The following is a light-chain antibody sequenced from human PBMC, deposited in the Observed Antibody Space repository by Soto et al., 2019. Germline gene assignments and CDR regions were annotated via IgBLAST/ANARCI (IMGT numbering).Light chain of an antibody. CDR3: SSYGGSDNYV. CDR2: EVT. Sequence: QSVLTQPPSASGSPGQSVTISCTGTSSDVGGYTYVSWYQQHPGKAPKLLIYEVTKRPSGVPDRFSGSKSGNTASLTVSGLQAADEADYYCSSYGGSDNYVFGTGTKLTVL. V-gene: IGLV2-8*01. CDR1: SSDVGGYTY. J-gene: IGLJ1*01.